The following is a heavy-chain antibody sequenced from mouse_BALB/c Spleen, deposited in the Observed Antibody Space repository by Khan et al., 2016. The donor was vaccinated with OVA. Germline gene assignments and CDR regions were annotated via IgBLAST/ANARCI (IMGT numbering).Heavy chain of an antibody. J-gene: IGHJ3*01. D-gene: IGHD1-1*01. V-gene: IGHV5-9-3*01. Sequence: VQLKESGGGLVKPGGSLKLSCAVSGFTFSNYAMSWVRQTPEKRLEWVATISSGGSYTYYPDSVQGRFTISRDNAKNTLYLQMSSLRSEDMAIYNCARELFTTVVATPFAYWGQGTLVTVSA. CDR3: ARELFTTVVATPFAY. CDR1: GFTFSNYA. CDR2: ISSGGSYT.